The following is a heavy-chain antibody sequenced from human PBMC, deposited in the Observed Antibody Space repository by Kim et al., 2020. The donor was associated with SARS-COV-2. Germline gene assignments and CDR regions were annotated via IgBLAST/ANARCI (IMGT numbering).Heavy chain of an antibody. CDR3: ARGSRHGRLPYYYYYYGM. CDR1: GGSFSGYY. CDR2: INHSGST. Sequence: SETLSLTCAVYGGSFSGYYWSWIRQPPGKGLEWIGEINHSGSTNYNPSLKSRVTISVDTSKNQFSLKLSSVTAADTAVYYCARGSRHGRLPYYYYYYGM. D-gene: IGHD3-16*01. V-gene: IGHV4-34*01. J-gene: IGHJ6*01.